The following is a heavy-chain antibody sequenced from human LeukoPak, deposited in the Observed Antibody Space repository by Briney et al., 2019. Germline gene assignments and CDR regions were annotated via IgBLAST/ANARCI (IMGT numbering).Heavy chain of an antibody. Sequence: GASVKVSCKVSGYTLTELSMHWVRQAPGKGLEWMGGFDPEDGETIYAQKFQGRVTMTEDTSTDTAYMELSSLRSEDTAVYYCATGGLRVAGYYYYYYMDVWGKGTTVTVSS. CDR3: ATGGLRVAGYYYYYYMDV. CDR2: FDPEDGET. V-gene: IGHV1-24*01. CDR1: GYTLTELS. D-gene: IGHD6-19*01. J-gene: IGHJ6*03.